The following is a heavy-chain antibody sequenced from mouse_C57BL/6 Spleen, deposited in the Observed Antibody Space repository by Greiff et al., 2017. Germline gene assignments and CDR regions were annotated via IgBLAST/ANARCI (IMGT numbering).Heavy chain of an antibody. CDR1: GFTFNNYA. V-gene: IGHV5-4*01. J-gene: IGHJ4*01. Sequence: EVQVVESGGGLVKPGGSLKLSCAASGFTFNNYAMSWVRQTPEKRLEWVATISDGGSYTYYPDNVKGRFTISRDNAKNNLYLQMSHLKSEDTAMYYCEREGSGSSPYYAMDYWGQGTSVTVSS. CDR2: ISDGGSYT. D-gene: IGHD1-1*01. CDR3: EREGSGSSPYYAMDY.